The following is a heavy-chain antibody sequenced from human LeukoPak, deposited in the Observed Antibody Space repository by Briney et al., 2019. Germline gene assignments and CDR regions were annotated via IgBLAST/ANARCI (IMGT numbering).Heavy chain of an antibody. CDR3: ARDIVVVVAALGRAFDI. Sequence: SETLSLTCTVSGYSISSGYYWGWIRQPPGKGLEWIGSIYHSGSTYYNPSLKSRVTISVDTSKNQFSLKLSSVTAADTAVYYCARDIVVVVAALGRAFDIWGQGTMVTVSS. D-gene: IGHD2-15*01. V-gene: IGHV4-38-2*02. CDR1: GYSISSGYY. J-gene: IGHJ3*02. CDR2: IYHSGST.